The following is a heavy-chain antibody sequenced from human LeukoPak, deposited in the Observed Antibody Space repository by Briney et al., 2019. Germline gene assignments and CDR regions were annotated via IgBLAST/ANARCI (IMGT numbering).Heavy chain of an antibody. D-gene: IGHD6-6*01. J-gene: IGHJ6*02. CDR2: IYSDGST. CDR1: EFTVSTYY. Sequence: PGGSLRLSCAASEFTVSTYYMNWVRRAPGKGLEWVSVIYSDGSTYYAGSVKGRFTISRDNSKNTLYLQMNSLRVEDTAVYYCARETQPDIAAPGGYYYYGMDVWGQGTTVTVSS. CDR3: ARETQPDIAAPGGYYYYGMDV. V-gene: IGHV3-53*01.